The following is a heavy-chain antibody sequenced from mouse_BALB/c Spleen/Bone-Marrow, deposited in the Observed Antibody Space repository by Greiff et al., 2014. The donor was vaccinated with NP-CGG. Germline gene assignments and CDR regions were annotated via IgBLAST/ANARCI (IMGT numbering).Heavy chain of an antibody. Sequence: DVQLVESGGGLVQPKGSLKLSCAASGFTFNTYAMNWVRQAPGKGLEWVARIRSKSNNYATYYADSVKDRFTISRDDSQNMLYLQMNSLKTEDTAMYYCVRHGYFGNYYYALDYWGQGTSVTVSS. D-gene: IGHD2-1*01. V-gene: IGHV10-1*02. CDR2: IRSKSNNYAT. J-gene: IGHJ4*01. CDR1: GFTFNTYA. CDR3: VRHGYFGNYYYALDY.